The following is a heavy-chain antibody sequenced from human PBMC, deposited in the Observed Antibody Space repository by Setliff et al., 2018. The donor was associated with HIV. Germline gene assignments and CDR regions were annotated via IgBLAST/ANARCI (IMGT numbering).Heavy chain of an antibody. CDR1: GASIRGHY. CDR2: IYDSGST. V-gene: IGHV4-59*08. J-gene: IGHJ5*02. Sequence: PSETLSLTCTVSGASIRGHYWNWIRQPPGKGLEWIGYIYDSGSTNYNPSLGSRITMSIDTSKNHFSLKLTSVTAADTAVYYCVRQHGDYAFGPWGQGTLVTVSS. CDR3: VRQHGDYAFGP. D-gene: IGHD4-17*01.